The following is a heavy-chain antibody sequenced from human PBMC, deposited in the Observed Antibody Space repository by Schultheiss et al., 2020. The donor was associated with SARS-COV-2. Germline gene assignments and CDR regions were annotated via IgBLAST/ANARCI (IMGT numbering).Heavy chain of an antibody. D-gene: IGHD2-15*01. J-gene: IGHJ4*01. V-gene: IGHV3-48*03. CDR3: AIDTLGDCGGGRCSY. CDR2: ISSSGSTI. CDR1: VFTFSPYE. Sequence: GGSLRLSCAASVFTFSPYEMNWVRQAPGKGLEWISYISSSGSTIYYADSVKGRFTISRDNAKNSLYLQMNSLRDEDTAVYYCAIDTLGDCGGGRCSYWGPGTLVTVSS.